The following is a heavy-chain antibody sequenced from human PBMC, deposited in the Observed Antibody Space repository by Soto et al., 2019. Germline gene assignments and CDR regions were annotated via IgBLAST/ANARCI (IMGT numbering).Heavy chain of an antibody. Sequence: PSETLSLTCAVYGGSFSGYYWSWIRQPPGKGLEWIGYIYYSGSTNYNPSLKSRVTISVDTSKNQFSLKLSSVTAADTAVYYCARVRGYYYYYSGMEVWGQGPTVT. D-gene: IGHD3-22*01. V-gene: IGHV4-59*01. CDR2: IYYSGST. CDR1: GGSFSGYY. CDR3: ARVRGYYYYYSGMEV. J-gene: IGHJ6*02.